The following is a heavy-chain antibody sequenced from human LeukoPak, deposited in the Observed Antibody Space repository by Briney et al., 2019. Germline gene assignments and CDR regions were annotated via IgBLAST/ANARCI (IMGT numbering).Heavy chain of an antibody. CDR2: ISAYNGNT. CDR3: ARFGYSSSWYQNYYYYYMEL. V-gene: IGHV1-18*01. J-gene: IGHJ6*03. D-gene: IGHD6-13*01. Sequence: ASVKVSCKASGYTFTSYGISWVRQAPGQGLEWMGWISAYNGNTNYAQKLHGRVTMTTDTSTSTAYMEMRSMRSDDTDVYYCARFGYSSSWYQNYYYYYMELWGKGTTVTVSS. CDR1: GYTFTSYG.